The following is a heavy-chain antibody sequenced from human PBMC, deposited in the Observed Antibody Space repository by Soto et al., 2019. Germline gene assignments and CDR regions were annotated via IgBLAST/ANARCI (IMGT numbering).Heavy chain of an antibody. CDR2: ISGSGGST. V-gene: IGHV3-23*01. Sequence: GGSLRLSCAASGFTFSSYAMSWVRQAPGKGLEWVSGISGSGGSTYYADSVKGRFTISRDNSKNTLYLQMNSLRAEDTAVYYFAKDLGSSGYDPDFDYWGQGTLVTVSS. CDR3: AKDLGSSGYDPDFDY. D-gene: IGHD5-12*01. J-gene: IGHJ4*02. CDR1: GFTFSSYA.